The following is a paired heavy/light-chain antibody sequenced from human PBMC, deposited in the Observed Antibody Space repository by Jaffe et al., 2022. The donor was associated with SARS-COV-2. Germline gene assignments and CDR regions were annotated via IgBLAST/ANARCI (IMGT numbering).Heavy chain of an antibody. CDR2: IYWDDDK. CDR3: AHSSLVRGANPLYDYVWGSYRPFDY. J-gene: IGHJ4*02. V-gene: IGHV2-5*02. CDR1: GFSLSTSGVG. Sequence: QITLKESGPTLVKPTQTLTLTCTFSGFSLSTSGVGVGWIRQPPGKALEWLALIYWDDDKRYSPSLKSRLTITKDTSKNQVVLTMTNMDPVDTATYYCAHSSLVRGANPLYDYVWGSYRPFDYWGQGTLVTVSS. D-gene: IGHD3-16*02.
Light chain of an antibody. CDR3: QQYGSPQT. Sequence: EIVLTQSPGTLSLSPGERATLSCRASQSVSSSYLAWYQQKPGQAPRLLIYGASSRATGIPDRFSGSGSGTDFTLTISRLEPEDFAVYYCQQYGSPQTFGQGTKVEIK. J-gene: IGKJ1*01. V-gene: IGKV3-20*01. CDR2: GAS. CDR1: QSVSSSY.